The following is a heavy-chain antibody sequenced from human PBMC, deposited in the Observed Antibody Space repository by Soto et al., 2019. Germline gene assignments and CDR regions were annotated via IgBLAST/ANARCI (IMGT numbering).Heavy chain of an antibody. Sequence: QGRLVQSGAAVKKPGASVKVYCKASGYTFTGYGISWVRQAPGQGLEWMGWISIYNGNANYAQKFQGRVTMTTDKATSTAYMELRSLRSDDTATYHCERDDPGEPIDNCHYDALHVWGQGTNVTVSS. CDR2: ISIYNGNA. J-gene: IGHJ6*02. CDR3: ERDDPGEPIDNCHYDALHV. CDR1: GYTFTGYG. V-gene: IGHV1-18*01. D-gene: IGHD1-20*01.